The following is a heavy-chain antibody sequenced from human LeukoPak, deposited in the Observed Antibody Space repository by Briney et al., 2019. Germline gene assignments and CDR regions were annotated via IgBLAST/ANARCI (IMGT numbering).Heavy chain of an antibody. J-gene: IGHJ4*02. CDR1: GGSISNYN. D-gene: IGHD6-13*01. CDR3: ARDRRRDSSSWYYFDY. V-gene: IGHV4-59*01. Sequence: SELLCLTSTVSGGSISNYNWGCIRQPPGEGMEWIGYIYYSGSTNYNPSLKSRVTISVDTSKNQFSLKLSSVTAADTAVYYCARDRRRDSSSWYYFDYWGQGTLVTVSS. CDR2: IYYSGST.